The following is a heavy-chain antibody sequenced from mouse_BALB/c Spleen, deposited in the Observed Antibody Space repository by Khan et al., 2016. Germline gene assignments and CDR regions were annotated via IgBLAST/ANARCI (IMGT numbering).Heavy chain of an antibody. V-gene: IGHV1-20*01. D-gene: IGHD2-12*01. CDR3: GKGDYSYDDWFAY. Sequence: VQLQQSGPELVKPGASVKISCKASGYSFTGYFMNWVKQSHGKSLEWIGRINPYTGDTFYNQKFKGKATLTVDNSSSTAHMELRSLTAEDSAVSYCGKGDYSYDDWFAYWGQGTLVTVSA. J-gene: IGHJ3*01. CDR1: GYSFTGYF. CDR2: INPYTGDT.